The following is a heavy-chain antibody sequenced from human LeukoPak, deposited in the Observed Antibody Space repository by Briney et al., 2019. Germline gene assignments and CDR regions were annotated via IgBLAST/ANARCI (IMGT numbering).Heavy chain of an antibody. CDR2: ISGSGGST. J-gene: IGHJ6*02. V-gene: IGHV3-23*01. CDR3: ARVLRYLGGYYYYGMDV. D-gene: IGHD3-16*01. Sequence: GGSLRLSCVASGFTFGKYWMSWVRQAPGKGLEWVSAISGSGGSTYYADSVKGRFTISRDNAKNSLYLQMNSLRAEDTAVYYCARVLRYLGGYYYYGMDVWGQGTTVTVSS. CDR1: GFTFGKYW.